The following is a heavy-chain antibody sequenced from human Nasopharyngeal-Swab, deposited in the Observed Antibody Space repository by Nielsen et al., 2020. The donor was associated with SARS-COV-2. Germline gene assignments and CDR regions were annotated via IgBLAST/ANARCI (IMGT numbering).Heavy chain of an antibody. J-gene: IGHJ6*02. CDR3: ARGYRGAGYYYYGMDV. D-gene: IGHD1-26*01. V-gene: IGHV4-31*03. CDR1: GGSINSGDSC. CDR2: ISYRGST. Sequence: SETLSLTCTVSGGSINSGDSCWSWIRQHPGKGLEWIGYISYRGSTYYNPSLKSRVTISVDTSKNQVSLNLSSVTAADTAVYYCARGYRGAGYYYYGMDVWGQGTTVTVSS.